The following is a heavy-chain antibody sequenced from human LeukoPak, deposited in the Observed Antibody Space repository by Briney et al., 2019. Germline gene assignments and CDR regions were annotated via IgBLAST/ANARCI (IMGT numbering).Heavy chain of an antibody. CDR3: ARDPGNNWFDP. V-gene: IGHV1-46*01. J-gene: IGHJ5*02. Sequence: ASVEVSCKASGYTFTSYYMHWVRQAPGQGLEWMGIINPSGGSTSYAQKFQGRVTMTRDTSTSTVYMELSSLRSEDTAVYYCARDPGNNWFDPWGQGTLVTVSS. CDR1: GYTFTSYY. CDR2: INPSGGST.